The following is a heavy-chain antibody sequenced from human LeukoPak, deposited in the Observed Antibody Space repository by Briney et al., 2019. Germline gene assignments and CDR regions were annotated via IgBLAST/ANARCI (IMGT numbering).Heavy chain of an antibody. V-gene: IGHV4-38-2*02. CDR1: GYSISSGYY. CDR3: ARGTGATSYSPLFGPADY. J-gene: IGHJ4*02. D-gene: IGHD1-14*01. CDR2: FYQRGST. Sequence: SETLSLTCTVSGYSISSGYYWGWIRQPPGKGLEWIGSFYQRGSTYYNPSLKSRATISVDTSKNQFSLKLSSVPAANTAVYYCARGTGATSYSPLFGPADYWGQGTLVTVSS.